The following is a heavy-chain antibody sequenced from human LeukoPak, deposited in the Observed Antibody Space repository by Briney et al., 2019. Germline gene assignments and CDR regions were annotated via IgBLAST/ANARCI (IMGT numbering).Heavy chain of an antibody. V-gene: IGHV3-23*01. CDR1: GFTFSSYA. CDR3: ATGGYCSGGSCYLFDY. J-gene: IGHJ4*02. D-gene: IGHD2-15*01. Sequence: GGSLRLSCAASGFTFSSYAMSWARQAPGGGREWVSANCGSGGSTYYAASVKGRFTISRDNSKNTLYLQMNSLRAEDTAVYYCATGGYCSGGSCYLFDYWGQGTLVTVSS. CDR2: NCGSGGST.